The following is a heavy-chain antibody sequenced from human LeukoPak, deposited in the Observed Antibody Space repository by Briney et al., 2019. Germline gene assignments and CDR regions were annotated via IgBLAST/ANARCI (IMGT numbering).Heavy chain of an antibody. CDR2: IYQSGRA. J-gene: IGHJ4*02. V-gene: IGHV4-30-2*01. CDR3: ARGTPDFDS. Sequence: PSQTLSLTCAVSGGSISSGGFSWNWIRQRPGKGLEWIGFIYQSGRATYNPSLKSRVNISVDRSKNQFSVKMNSVTAADTAVYFCARGTPDFDSWGQGTLVTVSS. CDR1: GGSISSGGFS.